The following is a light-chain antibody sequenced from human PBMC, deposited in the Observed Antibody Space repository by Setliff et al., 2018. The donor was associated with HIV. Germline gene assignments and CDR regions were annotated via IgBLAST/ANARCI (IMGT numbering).Light chain of an antibody. CDR3: CSYAGSSSFQ. CDR1: NSDVGRYNL. J-gene: IGLJ2*01. V-gene: IGLV2-23*02. CDR2: EDN. Sequence: QSALTQPASVSGSPGQSTTITCTGTNSDVGRYNLVSWYQHHPGKAPKLIIYEDNKRPSGVSNRFSGSKSGNTASLTISGLQAEDEADYHCCSYAGSSSFQFGGGTKVTVL.